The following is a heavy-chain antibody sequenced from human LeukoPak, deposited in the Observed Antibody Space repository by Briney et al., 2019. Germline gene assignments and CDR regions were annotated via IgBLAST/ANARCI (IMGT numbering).Heavy chain of an antibody. CDR2: INHSGST. CDR1: GGSFSGYY. CDR3: ARGRGVGYDFWSGYSKPESAFPPVLGPKYYYYYYGMDV. J-gene: IGHJ6*02. V-gene: IGHV4-34*01. Sequence: SETLSLTCAVYGGSFSGYYWSWIRQPPGKGLEWIGEINHSGSTNYNPSLKSRVTISVDTSKNQFSLKLSSVTAADTAVYYCARGRGVGYDFWSGYSKPESAFPPVLGPKYYYYYYGMDVWGQGTTVTVSS. D-gene: IGHD3-3*01.